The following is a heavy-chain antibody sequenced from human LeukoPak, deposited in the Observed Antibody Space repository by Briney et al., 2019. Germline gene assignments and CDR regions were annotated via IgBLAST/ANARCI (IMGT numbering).Heavy chain of an antibody. Sequence: GGSLRLSCAASGFTFSSYGMHWVSQAPGKGLEWVAFIRYDGSNKYYADSVKGRLTISRDNSKNTLYLQMNSLRAEDTAVYYCAKAPRRYCTNGVCYYFDYWGQGTLVTVSS. V-gene: IGHV3-30*02. J-gene: IGHJ4*02. D-gene: IGHD2-8*01. CDR2: IRYDGSNK. CDR3: AKAPRRYCTNGVCYYFDY. CDR1: GFTFSSYG.